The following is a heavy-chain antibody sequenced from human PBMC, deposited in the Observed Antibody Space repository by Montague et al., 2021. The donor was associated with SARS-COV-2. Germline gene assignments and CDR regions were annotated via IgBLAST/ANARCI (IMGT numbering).Heavy chain of an antibody. CDR1: GGSISSGGYY. Sequence: TLSLTSTVSGGSISSGGYYWSWIRQHPGKDLEWIGYIYYSGSTYYXPSLKSRVTISVDTSKNQFSLKLGSVTAADTAVYDCATESVVPASLYYYGIDVWGQGTTVTVSS. CDR2: IYYSGST. D-gene: IGHD2-2*01. V-gene: IGHV4-31*03. J-gene: IGHJ6*02. CDR3: ATESVVPASLYYYGIDV.